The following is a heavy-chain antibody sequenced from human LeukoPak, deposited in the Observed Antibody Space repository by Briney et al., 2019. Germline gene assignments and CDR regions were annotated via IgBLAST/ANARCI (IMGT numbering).Heavy chain of an antibody. CDR3: ARGIVGRDGSGSYPPNWFDP. J-gene: IGHJ5*02. Sequence: SETLPLTCTVSGGSISSYYWSWIRQPPGKGLEWIGEINHSGSTNYNPSLKSRVTISVDTSKNQFSLKLSSVTAADTAVYYCARGIVGRDGSGSYPPNWFDPWGQGTLVTVSS. CDR2: INHSGST. V-gene: IGHV4-34*01. D-gene: IGHD3-10*01. CDR1: GGSISSYY.